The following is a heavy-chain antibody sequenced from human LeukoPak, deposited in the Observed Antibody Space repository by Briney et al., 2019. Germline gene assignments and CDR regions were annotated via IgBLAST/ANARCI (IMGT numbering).Heavy chain of an antibody. J-gene: IGHJ4*02. D-gene: IGHD3-22*01. V-gene: IGHV3-21*04. CDR3: ARAPHFFDTSGSRYYFDY. Sequence: GGSLRLSCAASGFTFSSYSMNWVRQAPGKGLEWVSSISSSSSYIYYPDSVKGRFTISRDNAKNSLYLQMNSLRAEDTAVYFCARAPHFFDTSGSRYYFDYWGQGALVTVSS. CDR2: ISSSSSYI. CDR1: GFTFSSYS.